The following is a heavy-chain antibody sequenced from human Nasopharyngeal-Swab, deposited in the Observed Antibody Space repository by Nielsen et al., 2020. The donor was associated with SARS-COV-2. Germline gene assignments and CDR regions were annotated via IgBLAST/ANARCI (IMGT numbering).Heavy chain of an antibody. D-gene: IGHD3-3*01. CDR1: GGSISSGGYY. CDR3: ASRRITISPWFDP. CDR2: IYYSGST. J-gene: IGHJ5*02. V-gene: IGHV4-31*03. Sequence: SETLSLTCTVSGGSISSGGYYWSWIRQHPGKGLEWIGYIYYSGSTYYNPSLKSRVTMPVDASKNQFSLKLSSVTAADTAVYYCASRRITISPWFDPWGQGTLVTVSS.